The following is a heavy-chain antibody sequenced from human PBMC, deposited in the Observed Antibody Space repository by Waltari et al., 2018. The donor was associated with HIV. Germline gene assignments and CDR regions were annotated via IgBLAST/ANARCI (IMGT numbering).Heavy chain of an antibody. CDR2: IYTSGST. Sequence: QVQLQESGPGLVKPSQTLSLTCPVSGGSISSGSYYWSWIRPPAGKGLEWIGRIYTSGSTNYNPSLKSRVTISVDTSKNQFSLKLSSVTAADTAVYYCARDVIFGVVRGAFDIWGQGTMVTVSS. CDR3: ARDVIFGVVRGAFDI. V-gene: IGHV4-61*02. D-gene: IGHD3-3*01. CDR1: GGSISSGSYY. J-gene: IGHJ3*02.